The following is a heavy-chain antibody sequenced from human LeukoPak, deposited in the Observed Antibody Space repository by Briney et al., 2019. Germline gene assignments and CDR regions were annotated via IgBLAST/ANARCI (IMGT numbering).Heavy chain of an antibody. D-gene: IGHD2-8*01. CDR2: IYWNDDK. CDR3: AHSFALMDGNWFDP. CDR1: GFSLSTSGVG. J-gene: IGHJ5*02. Sequence: SGPTLVKPTQTLTLTCTFSGFSLSTSGVGVGWIRQPPGKALEWLALIYWNDDKRYSPSLKSRLTITKDTSKSQVVLTMTNMDPVDTATYYCAHSFALMDGNWFDPWGQGTLVAVSS. V-gene: IGHV2-5*01.